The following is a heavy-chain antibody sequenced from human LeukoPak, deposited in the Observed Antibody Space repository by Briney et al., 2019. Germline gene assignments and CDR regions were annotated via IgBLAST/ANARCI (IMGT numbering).Heavy chain of an antibody. CDR2: IYTSGST. J-gene: IGHJ5*02. Sequence: SETLSLTCTVSGGSISSGSYYWSWIRQPAGKGLEWIGRIYTSGSTNYNPSLKSRVTISVDRSKNQFSLKLSSVTAADTAVYYCARGVGGYCSGGSCYSGPNWFDPWGQGTLVTVSS. D-gene: IGHD2-15*01. CDR1: GGSISSGSYY. CDR3: ARGVGGYCSGGSCYSGPNWFDP. V-gene: IGHV4-61*02.